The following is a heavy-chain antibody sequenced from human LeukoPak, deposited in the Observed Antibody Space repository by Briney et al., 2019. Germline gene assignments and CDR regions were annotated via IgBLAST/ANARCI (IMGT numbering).Heavy chain of an antibody. D-gene: IGHD3-22*01. CDR2: IRSSSSYI. J-gene: IGHJ4*03. CDR3: ARNRGYYDTN. CDR1: GFTFSSYS. V-gene: IGHV3-21*04. Sequence: PGGSLRFSCAATGFTFSSYSMNWVRQAPGKGLEWVSSIRSSSSYIYYADSVKGRFTISRDNAKNSLYLQMNSLRAEDTALYYCARNRGYYDTNWGHGTLVTVSS.